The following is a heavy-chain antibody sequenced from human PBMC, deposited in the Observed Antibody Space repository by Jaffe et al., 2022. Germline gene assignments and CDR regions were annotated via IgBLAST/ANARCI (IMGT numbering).Heavy chain of an antibody. Sequence: QVQLQESGPGLVKPSQTLSLTCTVSGGSISSGSYYWSWIRQPAGKGLEWIGRIYTSGSTNYNPSLKSRVTISVDTSKNQFSLKLSSVTAADTAVYYCAREGVLWFGELSYFDYWGQGTLVTVSS. V-gene: IGHV4-61*02. CDR3: AREGVLWFGELSYFDY. J-gene: IGHJ4*02. CDR2: IYTSGST. CDR1: GGSISSGSYY. D-gene: IGHD3-10*01.